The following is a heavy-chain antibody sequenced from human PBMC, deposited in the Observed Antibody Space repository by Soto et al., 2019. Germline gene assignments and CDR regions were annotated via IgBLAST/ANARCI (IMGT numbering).Heavy chain of an antibody. J-gene: IGHJ4*02. Sequence: ASVKVSCKASGYTFTGYYMHWVRQAPGQGLEWMGWINPNSGGTNYAQKFQGWVTMTRDTSISTAYMELSRLRSDDTAVYYCARGPGYCSGGSCLSFDYWGQGTLVTSPQ. D-gene: IGHD2-15*01. CDR1: GYTFTGYY. CDR2: INPNSGGT. V-gene: IGHV1-2*04. CDR3: ARGPGYCSGGSCLSFDY.